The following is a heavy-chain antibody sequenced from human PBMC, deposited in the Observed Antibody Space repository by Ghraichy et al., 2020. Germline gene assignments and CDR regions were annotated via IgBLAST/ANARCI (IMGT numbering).Heavy chain of an antibody. CDR3: ARNGGYYDSSGYLGV. V-gene: IGHV4-59*01. J-gene: IGHJ3*01. D-gene: IGHD3-22*01. CDR1: GGSISSYY. CDR2: IYYSGST. Sequence: SLTCTVSGGSISSYYWSWIRQPPGKGLEWIGYIYYSGSTNYNPSLKSRVTISVDTSKNQFSLKLSSVTAADTAVYYCARNGGYYDSSGYLGVWGQGTMVTVSS.